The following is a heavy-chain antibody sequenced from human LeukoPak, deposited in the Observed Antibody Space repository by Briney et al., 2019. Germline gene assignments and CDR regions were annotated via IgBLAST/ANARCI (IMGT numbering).Heavy chain of an antibody. Sequence: PGGSLRLSCAASGFTFSSYAMHWVRQAPGKGLEYVSAISSNGGSTYYANSVKGRFTISRDNSKNTLYLQMGSLRAEDMAVYYCARSHSSGYDAFDIWGQGTMVTVSS. V-gene: IGHV3-64*01. CDR2: ISSNGGST. CDR3: ARSHSSGYDAFDI. J-gene: IGHJ3*02. CDR1: GFTFSSYA. D-gene: IGHD3-22*01.